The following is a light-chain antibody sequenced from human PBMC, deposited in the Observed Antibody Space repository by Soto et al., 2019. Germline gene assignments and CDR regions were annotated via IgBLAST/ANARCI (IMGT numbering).Light chain of an antibody. CDR3: QHYGSSLWT. CDR2: GAS. J-gene: IGKJ1*01. CDR1: QSVSSSY. V-gene: IGKV3-20*01. Sequence: DIVLTQSPGTLSLSPGERATLSCRASQSVSSSYFAWYQQKPGQAPRLLIYGASSRATGIPDRFSGSGSGTDFTLTISRLEPEDFAVYYCQHYGSSLWTFGQGTKVDIK.